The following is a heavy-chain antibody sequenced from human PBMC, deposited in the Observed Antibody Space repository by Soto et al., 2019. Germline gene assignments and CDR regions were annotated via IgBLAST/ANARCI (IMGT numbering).Heavy chain of an antibody. J-gene: IGHJ5*02. CDR1: GYTFTGYY. V-gene: IGHV1-2*04. Sequence: QVQLVQSGAEVKKPGASVKVSCKASGYTFTGYYMHWVRQAPGQGLEWMGWINPNSGGTNYAQKFQGWVTMTRDTSISTAYMELSRLRSDDTAVYYCAREYYYDSSGYGNWFDPWGQGTLVTVSS. CDR2: INPNSGGT. D-gene: IGHD3-22*01. CDR3: AREYYYDSSGYGNWFDP.